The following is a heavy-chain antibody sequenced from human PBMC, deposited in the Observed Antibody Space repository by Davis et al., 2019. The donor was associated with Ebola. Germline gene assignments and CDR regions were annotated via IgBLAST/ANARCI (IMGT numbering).Heavy chain of an antibody. CDR2: ISYDGSNK. CDR1: GFTFSSNG. J-gene: IGHJ4*02. Sequence: GESLKISCAASGFTFSSNGMHWVRQAPGKGLEWVAVISYDGSNKYYADSVKGRFTISRDNSKNTLYLQMNSLRAEDTAVYYCAKGVEITFGGATGWGQGTLVTVSS. CDR3: AKGVEITFGGATG. D-gene: IGHD3-16*01. V-gene: IGHV3-30*18.